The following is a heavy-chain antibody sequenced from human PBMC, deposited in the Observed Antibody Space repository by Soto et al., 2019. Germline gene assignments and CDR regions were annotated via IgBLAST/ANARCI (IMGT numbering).Heavy chain of an antibody. CDR2: ISYDGSNK. CDR3: AKGGRIADYYYYMDV. D-gene: IGHD6-13*01. V-gene: IGHV3-30*18. J-gene: IGHJ6*03. Sequence: QVQLVESGGGVVQPGRSLRLSCAASGFTFSSYGMHWVRQAPGKGLEWVAVISYDGSNKYYADSVKGRFTISRDNSKNTLYLQMNSLRAEDTAVYYSAKGGRIADYYYYMDVWGKGTTVTVSS. CDR1: GFTFSSYG.